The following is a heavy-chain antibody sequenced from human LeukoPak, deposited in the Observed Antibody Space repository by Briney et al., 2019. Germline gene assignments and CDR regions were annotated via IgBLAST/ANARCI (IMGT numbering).Heavy chain of an antibody. J-gene: IGHJ4*02. D-gene: IGHD6-13*01. CDR2: ISSGSGSI. CDR3: ARKRESSSSWYGGLAY. Sequence: GGSLRLSCAASGFTFSSFSMIWVRQAPGKGREWLSYISSGSGSIYYADSVKGRFTIYRDNAKNSLYLQMNSLRAEDTAVYYCARKRESSSSWYGGLAYWGQGTLVTVSS. V-gene: IGHV3-48*01. CDR1: GFTFSSFS.